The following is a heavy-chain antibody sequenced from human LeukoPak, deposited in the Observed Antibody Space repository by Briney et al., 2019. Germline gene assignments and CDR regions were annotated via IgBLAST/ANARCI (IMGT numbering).Heavy chain of an antibody. Sequence: SETLSLTCAVYGGSFSGYYWSWIRQPPGKGLEWIGEINHSGSTNYNPSLKSRVTISVDTSKNQFSLKLSSVTAADTAVYYCARGLSSSRYKGWGQEPWSPSPQ. V-gene: IGHV4-34*01. CDR1: GGSFSGYY. D-gene: IGHD6-13*01. CDR2: INHSGST. J-gene: IGHJ4*01. CDR3: ARGLSSSRYKG.